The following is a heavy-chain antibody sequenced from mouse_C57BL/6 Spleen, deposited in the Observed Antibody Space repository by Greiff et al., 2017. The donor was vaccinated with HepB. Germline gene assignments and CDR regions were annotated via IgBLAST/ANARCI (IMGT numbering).Heavy chain of an antibody. Sequence: QVQLQQPGAELVMPGASVKLSCKASGYTFTSYWMHWVKQRPGQGLEWIGEIDPSDSYTNYNQKFKGKSTLTVDKSSSTAYMQLSSLTSEDSAVYYCEIPRPFDYWGQGTTLTVSS. CDR2: IDPSDSYT. V-gene: IGHV1-69*01. J-gene: IGHJ2*01. CDR3: EIPRPFDY. CDR1: GYTFTSYW.